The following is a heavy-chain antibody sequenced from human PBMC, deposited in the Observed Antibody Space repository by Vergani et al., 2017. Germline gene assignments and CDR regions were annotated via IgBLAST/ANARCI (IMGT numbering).Heavy chain of an antibody. D-gene: IGHD3-10*01. J-gene: IGHJ6*02. Sequence: EVQLVESGGGLVQPGGSLRLSCAASGFTFRSYTMNWVRQAPGKGLEWVSYISSSGGTTHYADSVKGRFTISRDNAKNSLYLQMNSLRAEDTAVYYCARPRMVRGVIRDGMDVWGQGTTVTVSS. CDR1: GFTFRSYT. CDR2: ISSSGGTT. CDR3: ARPRMVRGVIRDGMDV. V-gene: IGHV3-48*04.